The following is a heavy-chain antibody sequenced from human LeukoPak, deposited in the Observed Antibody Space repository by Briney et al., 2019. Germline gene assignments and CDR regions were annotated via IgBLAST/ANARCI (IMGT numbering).Heavy chain of an antibody. CDR1: GFTFSSYG. J-gene: IGHJ4*02. CDR2: ISYDGSNK. V-gene: IGHV3-30*18. D-gene: IGHD6-13*01. Sequence: PGGSLRLSCAASGFTFSSYGMHWVRQAPGKGLEWVAVISYDGSNKYYADSVEGRFTISRDNSKNTLYLQMNSLRAEDTAVYYCAKTARLRAAGTWREIDYWGQGTLVTVSS. CDR3: AKTARLRAAGTWREIDY.